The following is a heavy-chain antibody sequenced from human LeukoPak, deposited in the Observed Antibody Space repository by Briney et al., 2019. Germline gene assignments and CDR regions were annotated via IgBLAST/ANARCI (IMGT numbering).Heavy chain of an antibody. D-gene: IGHD2-15*01. J-gene: IGHJ4*02. CDR1: GYTFTGYY. CDR3: ARARNYCSGGSCYYFDY. V-gene: IGHV1-2*06. CDR2: INPNSGGT. Sequence: GASVKVSCKASGYTFTGYYMHWVRQAPGQGLEWMGRINPNSGGTNYAQEFQGRVTMTRDTSISTAYMELSRLRSDDTAVYYCARARNYCSGGSCYYFDYWGQGTLVTVSS.